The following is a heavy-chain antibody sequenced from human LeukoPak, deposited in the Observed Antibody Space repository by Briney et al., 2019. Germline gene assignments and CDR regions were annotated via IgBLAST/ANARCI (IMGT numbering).Heavy chain of an antibody. CDR2: IYYSGST. CDR3: ARHEPGPVSGSYLEPDY. V-gene: IGHV4-59*08. CDR1: SGSISSYY. D-gene: IGHD1-26*01. Sequence: PSETLSLTCTVSSGSISSYYWSWIRQPPGKGLEWIGYIYYSGSTNYNPSLKSRVTISVDTSKNQFSLKLSSVTAADTAVYYCARHEPGPVSGSYLEPDYWGQGTLVTVSS. J-gene: IGHJ4*02.